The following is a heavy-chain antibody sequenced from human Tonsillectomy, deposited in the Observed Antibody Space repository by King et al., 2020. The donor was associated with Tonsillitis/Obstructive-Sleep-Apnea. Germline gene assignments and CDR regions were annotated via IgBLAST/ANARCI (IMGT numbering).Heavy chain of an antibody. CDR2: MNPNSGNT. Sequence: QVQLVQSGAEVKKPGASVKVSCKASGYTFTTYDINWVRQATGQGLEWMGWMNPNSGNTGYVQKFQGRVTMTRNTSISTDYMELSSLRSEHTAVYYCARDYYDNSGYYMDVWGTGTTVTVSS. D-gene: IGHD3-22*01. J-gene: IGHJ6*03. CDR3: ARDYYDNSGYYMDV. CDR1: GYTFTTYD. V-gene: IGHV1-8*01.